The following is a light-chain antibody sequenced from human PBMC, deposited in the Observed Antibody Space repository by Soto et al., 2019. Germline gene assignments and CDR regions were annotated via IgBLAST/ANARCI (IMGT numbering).Light chain of an antibody. V-gene: IGKV4-1*01. CDR2: WAS. CDR1: QTVLDSSNNRDY. CDR3: QQDYTSPRT. J-gene: IGKJ1*01. Sequence: DIVMTQSPDSLAVSLGERATINCKSSQTVLDSSNNRDYLTWYQQKPGQPPKLLIYWASTREFGVPDRFSGSESGTDFTLTISSLQAGDVGVYYCQQDYTSPRTFGHGTKVEIK.